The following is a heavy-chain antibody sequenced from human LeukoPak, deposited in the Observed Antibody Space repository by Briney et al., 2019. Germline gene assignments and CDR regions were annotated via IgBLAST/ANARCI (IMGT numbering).Heavy chain of an antibody. CDR3: ARLAMGGDCFDY. Sequence: ASVEVSCKASGYTFTGYYMHWVRQAPGQGLEWMGWINPNSGGTNYAQKFQGRVTMTRDTSISTAYMELSRLRSDDTAVYYCARLAMGGDCFDYWGQGTLVIVSS. CDR2: INPNSGGT. J-gene: IGHJ4*02. CDR1: GYTFTGYY. D-gene: IGHD2-21*01. V-gene: IGHV1-2*02.